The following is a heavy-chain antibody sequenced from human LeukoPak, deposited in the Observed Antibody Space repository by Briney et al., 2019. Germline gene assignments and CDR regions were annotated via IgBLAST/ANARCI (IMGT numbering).Heavy chain of an antibody. CDR2: IYYSGST. D-gene: IGHD6-6*01. CDR3: VRKGDISSSRVFDI. V-gene: IGHV4-39*01. J-gene: IGHJ3*02. CDR1: GGSISSSSYY. Sequence: SETLSLTCTVSGGSISSSSYYWGWIRQPPGKGLEWIGSIYYSGSTYYNPSLKSRVTISVDTSKNQFSLKLSSVTAADTAVFYCVRKGDISSSRVFDIWGQGTMVTVSS.